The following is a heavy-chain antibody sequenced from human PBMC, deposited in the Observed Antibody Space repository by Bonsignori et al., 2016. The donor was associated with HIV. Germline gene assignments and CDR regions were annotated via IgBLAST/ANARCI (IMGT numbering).Heavy chain of an antibody. CDR2: ISHDGTIK. Sequence: WIRQPPGKGLEWVAVISHDGTIKYYADSVKGRFTISRDNAKNTLYLQMNSLTREDPAAYYCAKDWTGFYYYMDVWGKGTTVTVSS. J-gene: IGHJ6*03. CDR3: AKDWTGFYYYMDV. V-gene: IGHV3-30*18. D-gene: IGHD3/OR15-3a*01.